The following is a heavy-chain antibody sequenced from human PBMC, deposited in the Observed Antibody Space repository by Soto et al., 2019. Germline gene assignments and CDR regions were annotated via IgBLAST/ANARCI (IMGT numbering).Heavy chain of an antibody. CDR3: ARDIYGHVDAFDL. V-gene: IGHV1-18*01. CDR2: ISGYSGNT. Sequence: ASVKVSCKASGYTFSSYHINWVRQAPGRGLERMGWISGYSGNTKYAQKLQGRVTMTTDTSTNTGYMELRSLRSDDTAVYYCARDIYGHVDAFDLWGQGTMVT. D-gene: IGHD3-10*01. CDR1: GYTFSSYH. J-gene: IGHJ3*01.